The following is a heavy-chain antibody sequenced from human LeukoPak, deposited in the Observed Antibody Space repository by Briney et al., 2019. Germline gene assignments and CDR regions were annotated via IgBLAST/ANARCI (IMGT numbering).Heavy chain of an antibody. V-gene: IGHV3-11*05. Sequence: PGGSLRLSCAASGFTFSDYCMSWIRQAPGKGLEWVSYISRTSSYTKHADSVKGRFTISRDNAKNSLYLQMNSLRAEDTTVYYCARGIQDYFYGMDVWGQGTTVTVSS. CDR1: GFTFSDYC. CDR2: ISRTSSYT. CDR3: ARGIQDYFYGMDV. J-gene: IGHJ6*02.